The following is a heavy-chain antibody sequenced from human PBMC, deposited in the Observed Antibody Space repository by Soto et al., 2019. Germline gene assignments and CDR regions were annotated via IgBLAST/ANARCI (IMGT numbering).Heavy chain of an antibody. CDR2: IQQYGVDG. V-gene: IGHV3-7*03. Sequence: GSLRISCEVSGFIFSKYSMRLVRPTPGEGLEAVAKIQQYGVDGHYADAVKGRFTISRDNGKNSLYLQMNNLRAEDTAVYYCARDHLILPAHDFFYSSDVWGRGATVTVSS. D-gene: IGHD2-21*02. J-gene: IGHJ6*02. CDR1: GFIFSKYS. CDR3: ARDHLILPAHDFFYSSDV.